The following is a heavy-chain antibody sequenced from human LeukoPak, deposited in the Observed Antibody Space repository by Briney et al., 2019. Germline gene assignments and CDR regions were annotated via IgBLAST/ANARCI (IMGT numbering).Heavy chain of an antibody. D-gene: IGHD4-23*01. Sequence: GASVNVSCKASGYTFTSSDINWVRQATGQGLERMGWMNPNSGNTGYAQKFQGRVTITRNPSISTAYMELSSLRSEDTAVYYCARAWTTAVTRDAFDIWGQGTRVTVSS. CDR1: GYTFTSSD. V-gene: IGHV1-8*03. J-gene: IGHJ3*02. CDR3: ARAWTTAVTRDAFDI. CDR2: MNPNSGNT.